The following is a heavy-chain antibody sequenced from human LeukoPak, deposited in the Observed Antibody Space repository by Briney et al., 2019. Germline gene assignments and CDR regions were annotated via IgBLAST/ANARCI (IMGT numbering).Heavy chain of an antibody. J-gene: IGHJ4*02. Sequence: GGSLRLSCAASGFTFSSYSMNWVRQAPGKGLEWVSSISSSSSYIYYADSVKGRFTISRDNAKNSLYLQMNSLRAEDTAVYYCARVGYTSGWYRNWGQGTLVTVSS. CDR1: GFTFSSYS. CDR2: ISSSSSYI. V-gene: IGHV3-21*01. D-gene: IGHD6-19*01. CDR3: ARVGYTSGWYRN.